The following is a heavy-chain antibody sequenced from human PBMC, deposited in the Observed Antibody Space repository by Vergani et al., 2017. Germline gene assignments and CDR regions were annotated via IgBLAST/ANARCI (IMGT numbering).Heavy chain of an antibody. J-gene: IGHJ5*02. D-gene: IGHD6-19*01. V-gene: IGHV4-39*01. Sequence: QLQLQESVPGLVKPSATLALTCSVSVASIRSSNYYWGWIRQPPGKGLEWIASIYYSGSTYYNPSLKSRVTISVDTSKNQFSLKLSSVTAADTAVYFCARHSXVEWLVKLGWIDPWGQGILVTVSS. CDR1: VASIRSSNYY. CDR3: ARHSXVEWLVKLGWIDP. CDR2: IYYSGST.